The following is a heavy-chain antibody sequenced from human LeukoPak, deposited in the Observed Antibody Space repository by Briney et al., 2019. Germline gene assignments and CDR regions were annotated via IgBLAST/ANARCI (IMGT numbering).Heavy chain of an antibody. J-gene: IGHJ6*03. D-gene: IGHD3-22*01. CDR1: GGSFSGYY. CDR3: ARGIHYYDSSAYYYYYYYMDV. V-gene: IGHV4-34*01. Sequence: PSETLSLTCAVYGGSFSGYYWSWIRQPPGKGLEWIGEINHSGSTNYNPSLKSRVTISVDTSKNQFSLKLSSVTAADTAVYYCARGIHYYDSSAYYYYYYYMDVWGKGTTVTVSS. CDR2: INHSGST.